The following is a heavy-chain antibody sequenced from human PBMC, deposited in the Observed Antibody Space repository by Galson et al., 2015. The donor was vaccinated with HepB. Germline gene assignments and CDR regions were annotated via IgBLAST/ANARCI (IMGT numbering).Heavy chain of an antibody. CDR3: ARTGIAAAGTFDY. Sequence: SLRLSCAASGFTSSSYGMHWVRQAPGKGLEWVAVIWYDGSNKYYADSVKGRFTISRDNSKNTLYLQMNSLRAEDTAVYYCARTGIAAAGTFDYWGQGTLVTVSS. CDR2: IWYDGSNK. CDR1: GFTSSSYG. J-gene: IGHJ4*02. D-gene: IGHD6-13*01. V-gene: IGHV3-33*01.